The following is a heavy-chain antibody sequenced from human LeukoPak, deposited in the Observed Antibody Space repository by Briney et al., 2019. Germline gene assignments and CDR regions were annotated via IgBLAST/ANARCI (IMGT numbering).Heavy chain of an antibody. J-gene: IGHJ2*01. CDR2: INQSGSI. V-gene: IGHV4-34*01. CDR1: GGSFSGYY. D-gene: IGHD4-17*01. Sequence: LKPSETLSLTCAVYGGSFSGYYWNWIRQPPEKGLEWIGEINQSGSINYNPSLKSRVTMSVDTSKNQFSLKLSSVTAADTAVYYCARGSYGDYGFKHWYFDLWAVAPWSLSLQ. CDR3: ARGSYGDYGFKHWYFDL.